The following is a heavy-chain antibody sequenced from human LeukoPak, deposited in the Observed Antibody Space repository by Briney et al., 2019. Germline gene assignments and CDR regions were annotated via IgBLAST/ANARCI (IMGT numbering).Heavy chain of an antibody. CDR3: ATQQGGNLAY. J-gene: IGHJ4*02. Sequence: GGSLRPSCAASGLTFSSHWMHWVRQAPGKGLVWVSRITNDGSSTTYADSVKGRFTISRDNAKNMLYLQVNSLRAEDTAVYYCATQQGGNLAYWGQGTLVTVSS. V-gene: IGHV3-74*01. CDR2: ITNDGSST. CDR1: GLTFSSHW. D-gene: IGHD1-14*01.